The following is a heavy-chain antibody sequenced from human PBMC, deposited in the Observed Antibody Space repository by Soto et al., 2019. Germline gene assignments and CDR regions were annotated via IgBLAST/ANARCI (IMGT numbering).Heavy chain of an antibody. CDR1: GDSVSRNSAA. CDR3: ARDLPYDSEVIIDY. V-gene: IGHV6-1*01. CDR2: TYYRSKLYN. D-gene: IGHD3-22*01. J-gene: IGHJ4*02. Sequence: SQTLSLTCAISGDSVSRNSAAWNWIRQSPSRVLGWLGRTYYRSKLYNDYAVSVKSRITINPDTSKNQFSLQLNSVTPEYTAVYYCARDLPYDSEVIIDYWGQGTLVTVSS.